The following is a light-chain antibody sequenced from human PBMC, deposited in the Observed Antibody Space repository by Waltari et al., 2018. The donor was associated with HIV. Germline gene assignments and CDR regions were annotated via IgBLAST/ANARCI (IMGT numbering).Light chain of an antibody. CDR3: AAWDDSLRGVV. V-gene: IGLV1-47*01. Sequence: QSVLTQPPSASGTPGQRVTISCSGSSSNIGSNYVYWYQQLPGRAPKLLIDRNNERPSGVPDLFSGSKCGTSASLAISGLRSDDEADYYCAAWDDSLRGVVFGGGAKLTVL. CDR2: RNN. CDR1: SSNIGSNY. J-gene: IGLJ2*01.